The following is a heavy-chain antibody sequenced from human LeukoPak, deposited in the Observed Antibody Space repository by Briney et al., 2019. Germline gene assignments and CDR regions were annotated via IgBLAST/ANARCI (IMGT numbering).Heavy chain of an antibody. CDR3: ARAAHGSYGSYYLLPGYYMDV. CDR2: IYYSGTT. CDR1: GGSINSRSYY. D-gene: IGHD1-26*01. J-gene: IGHJ6*03. Sequence: SETLSLTCTVSGGSINSRSYYWGWVRQPPGRGLEWLGSIYYSGTTYYNPSLKSRVTISVDTSKNQFSLQLNSVTPEDTTVYYCARAAHGSYGSYYLLPGYYMDVWGKGTTVTVSS. V-gene: IGHV4-39*01.